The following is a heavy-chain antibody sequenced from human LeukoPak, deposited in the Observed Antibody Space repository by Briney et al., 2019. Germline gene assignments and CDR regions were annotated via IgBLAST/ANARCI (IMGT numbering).Heavy chain of an antibody. Sequence: GGSLRLSCAASGFTFSSYAMSWVRQAPGKGLEWVSAISGSGGSTYYADSVKGRFTISRDNSKNTLYLQMNSLRAEDMALYYCAKGHYDILTGYLDYWGQGTLVTVSS. J-gene: IGHJ4*02. V-gene: IGHV3-23*01. CDR2: ISGSGGST. CDR1: GFTFSSYA. CDR3: AKGHYDILTGYLDY. D-gene: IGHD3-9*01.